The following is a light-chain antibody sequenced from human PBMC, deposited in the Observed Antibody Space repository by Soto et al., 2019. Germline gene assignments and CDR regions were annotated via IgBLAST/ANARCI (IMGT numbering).Light chain of an antibody. CDR1: SSNIGSNA. Sequence: QLVLTQPPSASRAPGQRVTISCSGSSSNIGSNAVNWYQQLPGTAPKLLIFSNSQRPSGVPDRFSGSSSGTSASLAIGGLQSEDEADYYCAAWDDTLNGPVFGGGTKVTVL. J-gene: IGLJ2*01. V-gene: IGLV1-44*01. CDR2: SNS. CDR3: AAWDDTLNGPV.